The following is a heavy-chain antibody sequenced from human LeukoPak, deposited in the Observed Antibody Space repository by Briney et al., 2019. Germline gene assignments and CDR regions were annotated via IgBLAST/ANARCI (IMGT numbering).Heavy chain of an antibody. Sequence: GCSLRLPCPASGFTFSNYEMNWVRQAPGKGPEWISYIGGSGVTKRYADSVKGRFTISRDNAKNSLDLQMNSLRVEDTGVYYCARADYYGSPGHFGMDVWGRGTTVTVSS. V-gene: IGHV3-48*03. CDR3: ARADYYGSPGHFGMDV. D-gene: IGHD3-10*01. J-gene: IGHJ6*02. CDR2: IGGSGVTK. CDR1: GFTFSNYE.